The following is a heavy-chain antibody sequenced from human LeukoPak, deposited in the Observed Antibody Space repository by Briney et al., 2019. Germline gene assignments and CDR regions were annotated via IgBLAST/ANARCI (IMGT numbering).Heavy chain of an antibody. D-gene: IGHD3-10*01. Sequence: GGSLRLSCAVSGFTFSSHWMSWVRQAPGKGLEWVSGISGGGGSTYYADSVKGRFTISRDNSKNTLYLQMNSLRAEDTAVYYCAKGPTYYYGSGSPRYFQHWGQGTLVTVSS. CDR2: ISGGGGST. CDR1: GFTFSSHW. V-gene: IGHV3-23*01. CDR3: AKGPTYYYGSGSPRYFQH. J-gene: IGHJ1*01.